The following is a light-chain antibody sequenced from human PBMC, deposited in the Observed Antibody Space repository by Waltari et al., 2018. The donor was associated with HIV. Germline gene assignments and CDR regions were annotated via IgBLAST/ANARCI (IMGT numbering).Light chain of an antibody. CDR1: NIATKS. CDR3: QVWDSSSDHWV. Sequence: SYVLTQPPSVSVAPGKTARITFGGNNIATKSVHWYQQKPGQAPVLVIYYDNDRPSGIPERFSGSNSGNTATLTISRVEAGDEADYYCQVWDSSSDHWVFGGGTQLTVL. CDR2: YDN. V-gene: IGLV3-21*04. J-gene: IGLJ3*02.